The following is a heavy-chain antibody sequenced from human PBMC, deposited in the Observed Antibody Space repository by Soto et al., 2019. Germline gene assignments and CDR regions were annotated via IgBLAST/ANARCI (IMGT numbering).Heavy chain of an antibody. J-gene: IGHJ3*02. CDR3: AREHMGLQRSGALDI. CDR2: IFYGGST. Sequence: PSETLSLTCTVSGVSVSSVSSYWSWIRQPPGKGLEWVGYIFYGGSTHYNPSLQSRLSLSVDASKNEFSLRLSSVSPADTAIYYCAREHMGLQRSGALDIWGRGTMVTVSS. CDR1: GVSVSSVSSY. V-gene: IGHV4-61*01. D-gene: IGHD2-21*01.